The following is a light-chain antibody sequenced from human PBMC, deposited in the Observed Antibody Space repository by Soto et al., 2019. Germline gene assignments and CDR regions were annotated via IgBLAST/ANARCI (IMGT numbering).Light chain of an antibody. Sequence: EIVLTQSPGTLSLSPGERATLSCRASQSVPSNFLAWYQQKPGQAPILLIYGVSRRATAIPDRFSGSGSGTDFTLTISRLEPEDFAVYYCHQYDSSWTFGQGTKVEIK. V-gene: IGKV3-20*01. CDR2: GVS. J-gene: IGKJ1*01. CDR1: QSVPSNF. CDR3: HQYDSSWT.